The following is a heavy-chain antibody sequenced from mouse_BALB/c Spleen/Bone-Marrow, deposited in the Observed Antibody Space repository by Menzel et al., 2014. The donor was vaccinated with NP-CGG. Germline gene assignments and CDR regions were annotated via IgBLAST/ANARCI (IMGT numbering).Heavy chain of an antibody. CDR2: INPSNGGT. CDR3: TRYGNYYFDY. Sequence: VQLQQSGAELVKPGASVKLSCKASGYTFTGYWMHWVKQRPGQGLEWIGEINPSNGGTNFNEKFKSKATLTVDKSSSTAYMQLSSLTSEDSAVYYCTRYGNYYFDYWGQGTTLTVSS. CDR1: GYTFTGYW. D-gene: IGHD2-1*01. V-gene: IGHV1S81*02. J-gene: IGHJ2*01.